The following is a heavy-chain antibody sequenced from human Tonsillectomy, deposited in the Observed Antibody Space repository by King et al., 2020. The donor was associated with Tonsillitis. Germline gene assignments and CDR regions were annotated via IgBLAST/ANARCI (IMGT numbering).Heavy chain of an antibody. CDR2: IIPIFGTA. J-gene: IGHJ3*02. V-gene: IGHV1-69*01. Sequence: QLVQSGAEVKKPGSSVKVSCKASGGTFSSYAISWVRQAPGQGLEWMGGIIPIFGTANYAQKFQGRLTITADESTSTAYMELSSLRSEDTAVYDCARDEGFEYRAPSYDAFDIWGQGTMVTVSS. CDR3: ARDEGFEYRAPSYDAFDI. D-gene: IGHD1-26*01. CDR1: GGTFSSYA.